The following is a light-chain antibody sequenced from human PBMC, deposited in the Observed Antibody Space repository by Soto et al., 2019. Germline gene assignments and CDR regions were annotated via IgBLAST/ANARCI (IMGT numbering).Light chain of an antibody. CDR2: GAS. J-gene: IGKJ1*01. CDR1: QSVSSN. Sequence: EIVMTQSPATLSVSPGERATLSCRASQSVSSNLAWYQQKPGQAPRLLIYGASTRATGIPARFSGSGSGTEFTLTISSLQSEDFEVYYCQQYNNWPLFGQGNKVEIK. V-gene: IGKV3-15*01. CDR3: QQYNNWPL.